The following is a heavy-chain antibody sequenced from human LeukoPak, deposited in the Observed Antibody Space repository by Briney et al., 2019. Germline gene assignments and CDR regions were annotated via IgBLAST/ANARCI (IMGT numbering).Heavy chain of an antibody. CDR1: GFTFSSYA. D-gene: IGHD3-22*01. V-gene: IGHV3-23*01. J-gene: IGHJ4*02. Sequence: GRSLRLSCAASGFTFSSYAMSWVRQAPGKGLEWVSAISGSGGSTYYADSVKGRFTISRDNSKNTLYLQMNSLRAEDTAVYYCAKGGTYYDSSGYSDYWGQGTLVTVSS. CDR3: AKGGTYYDSSGYSDY. CDR2: ISGSGGST.